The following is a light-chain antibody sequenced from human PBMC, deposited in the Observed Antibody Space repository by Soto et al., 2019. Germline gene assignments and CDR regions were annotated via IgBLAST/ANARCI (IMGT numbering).Light chain of an antibody. CDR2: GAS. V-gene: IGKV3-20*01. J-gene: IGKJ1*01. CDR3: QQYGTSPWT. Sequence: IGLTQSPATLSLSPGERATLSCRASESVNSNYLGWYQQEPGQAPRLLIYGASSRATGIPDRFSGSGSGTDFTLTIRRLEPEDFAVYYCQQYGTSPWTFGQGTKVDNK. CDR1: ESVNSNY.